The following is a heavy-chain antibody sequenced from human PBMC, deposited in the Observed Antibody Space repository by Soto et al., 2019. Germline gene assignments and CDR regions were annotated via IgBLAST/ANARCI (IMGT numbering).Heavy chain of an antibody. V-gene: IGHV3-43D*04. Sequence: KGLEWVSLIDWDGGTTYYADSVKGRFTISRDNSKNSLYLQMNSLRPEDTAFYYCAKGGGYSYGLMNYWGQGTLVTVSS. D-gene: IGHD5-18*01. CDR3: AKGGGYSYGLMNY. J-gene: IGHJ4*02. CDR2: IDWDGGTT.